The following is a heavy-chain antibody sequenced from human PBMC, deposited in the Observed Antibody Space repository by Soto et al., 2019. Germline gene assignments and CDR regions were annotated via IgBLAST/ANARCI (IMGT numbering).Heavy chain of an antibody. D-gene: IGHD3-9*01. Sequence: GGSLRLSCSASGFTFSSYAMHWVRQTPGKGLEYVSAISSNGDSTYYADSVKGRFTISRDNSWNTLYLQMSSLRAEDTAVYYCVKSPGILNGYLDLWGQGTLVTVSS. V-gene: IGHV3-64D*06. CDR2: ISSNGDST. CDR3: VKSPGILNGYLDL. CDR1: GFTFSSYA. J-gene: IGHJ5*02.